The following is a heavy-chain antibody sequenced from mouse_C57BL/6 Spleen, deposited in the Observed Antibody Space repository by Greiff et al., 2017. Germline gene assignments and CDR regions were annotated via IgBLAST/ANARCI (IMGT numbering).Heavy chain of an antibody. V-gene: IGHV6-3*01. Sequence: EVMLVESGGGLVQPGGSMKLSCVASGFTFSNYWMNWVRQSPEKGLEWVAQIRLKSDNYATHYAESVKGWFTISRDDSKSSVYLQMNNLRAEDTGIYYCTGAVVGWGQGTSVTVSS. J-gene: IGHJ4*01. CDR2: IRLKSDNYAT. D-gene: IGHD1-1*01. CDR1: GFTFSNYW. CDR3: TGAVVG.